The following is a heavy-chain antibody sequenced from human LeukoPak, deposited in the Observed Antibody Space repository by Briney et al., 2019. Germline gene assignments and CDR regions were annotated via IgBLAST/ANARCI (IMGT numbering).Heavy chain of an antibody. CDR3: ARQLEVPKWLDFDY. D-gene: IGHD6-19*01. Sequence: SETLSLTCTVSGGSLSSSSYYWGWIRQPPGKGLEWIGSIYYSGSTYYNPSLKSRVTISVDTSKNQFSLKLSSVTAADTAVYYCARQLEVPKWLDFDYWGQGTLVTVSS. CDR1: GGSLSSSSYY. V-gene: IGHV4-39*01. CDR2: IYYSGST. J-gene: IGHJ4*02.